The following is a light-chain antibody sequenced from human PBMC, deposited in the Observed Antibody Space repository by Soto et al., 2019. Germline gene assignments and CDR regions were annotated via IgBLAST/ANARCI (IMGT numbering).Light chain of an antibody. CDR2: GAS. CDR1: ESVSSS. J-gene: IGKJ5*01. CDR3: QQRSNWPPIT. V-gene: IGKV3-15*01. Sequence: EIVMTQSPATLCVSPGERATLSCRASESVSSSLAWYQHKPGQSPRLLIYGASTRATNIAARFSGSGSGTEFTLTISSLEPEDAAVYYCQQRSNWPPITFGQGTRLEIK.